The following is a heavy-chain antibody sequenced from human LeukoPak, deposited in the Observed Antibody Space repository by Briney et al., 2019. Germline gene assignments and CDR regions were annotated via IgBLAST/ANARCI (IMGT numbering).Heavy chain of an antibody. D-gene: IGHD2-2*02. CDR2: INWNGGST. J-gene: IGHJ4*02. CDR1: GFTFDDYG. Sequence: GGSLRLSCAASGFTFDDYGMSWARQAPGKGLEWVSGINWNGGSTGYADSVKGRFTISRDNAKNSLYLQMNSLRAEDTALYYCARDHCSSTSCYTPEYFDYWGQGTLVTVSS. CDR3: ARDHCSSTSCYTPEYFDY. V-gene: IGHV3-20*04.